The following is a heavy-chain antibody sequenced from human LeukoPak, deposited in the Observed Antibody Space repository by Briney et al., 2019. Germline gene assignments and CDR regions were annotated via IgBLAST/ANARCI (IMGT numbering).Heavy chain of an antibody. CDR2: IYYSGST. CDR3: ARVEYSSHIDY. CDR1: GGSISSYY. J-gene: IGHJ4*02. Sequence: SETLSLTCTVSGGSISSYYWSWIRQPPGKGLEWIGYIYYSGSTNYNPSLKSRVTISVNTSKNQFSLKLSSVTAADTAVYYCARVEYSSHIDYWGQGTLVTVSS. D-gene: IGHD6-6*01. V-gene: IGHV4-59*01.